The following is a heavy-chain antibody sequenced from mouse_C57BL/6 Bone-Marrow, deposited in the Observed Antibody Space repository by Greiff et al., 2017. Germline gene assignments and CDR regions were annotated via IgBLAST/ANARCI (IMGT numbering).Heavy chain of an antibody. J-gene: IGHJ1*03. CDR1: GFTFSSYA. D-gene: IGHD2-3*01. Sequence: EVQVVESGGGLVKPGGSLKLSCAASGFTFSSYAMSWVRQTPEKRLEWVATISDGGSYTYYPDNVKGRFTISRDNAKNNLYLQMSHLKSEDTAMYYCARDGWWYFDVWGTGTTATVSS. CDR3: ARDGWWYFDV. CDR2: ISDGGSYT. V-gene: IGHV5-4*01.